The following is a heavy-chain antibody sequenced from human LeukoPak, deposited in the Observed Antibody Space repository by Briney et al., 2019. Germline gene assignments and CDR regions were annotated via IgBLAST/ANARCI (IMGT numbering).Heavy chain of an antibody. CDR3: AKGTVRYCSGGSCYPFDF. CDR1: GFTFSSYA. V-gene: IGHV3-23*01. D-gene: IGHD2-15*01. CDR2: ITGSGSTT. Sequence: SGGSLRLSCAASGFTFSSYAMSWVRQAPGKGLEWVSGITGSGSTTSYADSVKGRFTSSRDNSKNTLYVEMNSLRAEDTAVYYCAKGTVRYCSGGSCYPFDFWGQATLVTVSS. J-gene: IGHJ4*02.